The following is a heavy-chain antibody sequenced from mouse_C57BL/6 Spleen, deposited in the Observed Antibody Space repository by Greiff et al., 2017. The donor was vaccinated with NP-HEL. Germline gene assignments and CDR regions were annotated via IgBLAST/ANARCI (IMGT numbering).Heavy chain of an antibody. V-gene: IGHV1-42*01. J-gene: IGHJ2*01. CDR2: INPSTGGT. Sequence: EVQLQQSGPELVKPGASVKISCKASGYSFTGYYMNWVKQSPEKSLEWIGEINPSTGGTTYNQKFKAKATLTVDKSSSTAYMQLKSLTSEDSAVYYCARAGRDFDYWGQGTTLTVSS. CDR3: ARAGRDFDY. CDR1: GYSFTGYY. D-gene: IGHD3-3*01.